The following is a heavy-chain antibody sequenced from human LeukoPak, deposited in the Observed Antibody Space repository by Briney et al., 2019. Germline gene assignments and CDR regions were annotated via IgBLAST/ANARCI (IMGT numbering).Heavy chain of an antibody. Sequence: ASVKVSCKASGYTFTSYYMHWVRQAPGQGLEWMGIINPSGGSTSYAQKFQGRVTITWDSSISTAYMELSSLRSEDTAVYYCARVGYSNSYDFWGQGTLVTVSS. J-gene: IGHJ4*02. D-gene: IGHD5-18*01. CDR2: INPSGGST. V-gene: IGHV1-46*01. CDR1: GYTFTSYY. CDR3: ARVGYSNSYDF.